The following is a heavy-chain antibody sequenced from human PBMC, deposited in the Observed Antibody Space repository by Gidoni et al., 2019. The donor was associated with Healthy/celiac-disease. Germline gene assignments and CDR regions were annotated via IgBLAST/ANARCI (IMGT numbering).Heavy chain of an antibody. V-gene: IGHV4-34*01. J-gene: IGHJ4*02. CDR1: GGSFSGYY. CDR2: INHSGST. Sequence: QVQLQQWGAGLLKPSETLSLTCAVYGGSFSGYYWSWIRQPPGKGLEWIGEINHSGSTNYNPSLKSRVTISVDTSKNQFSLKLSSVTAADTAVYYCARFQSQLLYYFDYWGQGTLVTVSS. D-gene: IGHD2-2*01. CDR3: ARFQSQLLYYFDY.